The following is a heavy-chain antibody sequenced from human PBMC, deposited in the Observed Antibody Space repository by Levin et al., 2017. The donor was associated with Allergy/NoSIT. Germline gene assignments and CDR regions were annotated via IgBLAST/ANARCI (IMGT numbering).Heavy chain of an antibody. D-gene: IGHD2-2*01. CDR2: IRSESYGGTT. Sequence: GGSLRLSCTGSTFTFGGYATSWFRQAPGKGLEWVSLIRSESYGGTTEYAASVKGRFTISRDESKSIAYLQINSLKTEDTAVYYCTRMGLDSTRTGYGAGYYFDSWGQGALVTVSS. CDR1: TFTFGGYA. CDR3: TRMGLDSTRTGYGAGYYFDS. J-gene: IGHJ4*02. V-gene: IGHV3-49*03.